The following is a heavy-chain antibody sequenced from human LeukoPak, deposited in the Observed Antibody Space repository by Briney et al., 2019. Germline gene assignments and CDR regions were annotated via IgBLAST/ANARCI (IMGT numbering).Heavy chain of an antibody. V-gene: IGHV4-34*01. CDR3: ARGQTVYDY. CDR1: GGSLSGYY. CDR2: INYSGTT. J-gene: IGHJ4*02. D-gene: IGHD5/OR15-5a*01. Sequence: PSETLSLTCAVYGGSLSGYYWSWIRQPPGKGLEWIGEINYSGTTNYNPSLKSRVTISLDTSTNQFSLKLSSVTAADTAMYHCARGQTVYDYWGQGTLVTVSS.